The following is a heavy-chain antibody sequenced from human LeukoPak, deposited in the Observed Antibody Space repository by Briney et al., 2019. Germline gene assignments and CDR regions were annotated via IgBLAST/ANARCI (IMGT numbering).Heavy chain of an antibody. Sequence: PGGCLRLSCSASGFTFSSYRMNSVRQAPGKGLGWVSSISSSSRYIYYADSVKGRFTISRDNAKNSLYLQMNSLRAEDTAVYYCARGRDDYVWGSYRSKLCYFDYWGQGTLVTVSS. J-gene: IGHJ4*02. V-gene: IGHV3-21*01. D-gene: IGHD3-16*02. CDR2: ISSSSRYI. CDR3: ARGRDDYVWGSYRSKLCYFDY. CDR1: GFTFSSYR.